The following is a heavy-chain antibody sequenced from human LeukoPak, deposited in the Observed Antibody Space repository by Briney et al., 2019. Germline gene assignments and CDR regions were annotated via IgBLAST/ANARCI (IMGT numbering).Heavy chain of an antibody. Sequence: GSLRLSCAASGFTFSTYDMHWVRQTTGKGLEWVSAIDTAGGTYYPDSVKGRFTISRENARNSFYLQMNSLRAGDTAVYYCAREGFCGGDCPGYFDLWGRGTLVTVSS. CDR2: IDTAGGT. CDR1: GFTFSTYD. D-gene: IGHD2-21*02. V-gene: IGHV3-13*04. CDR3: AREGFCGGDCPGYFDL. J-gene: IGHJ2*01.